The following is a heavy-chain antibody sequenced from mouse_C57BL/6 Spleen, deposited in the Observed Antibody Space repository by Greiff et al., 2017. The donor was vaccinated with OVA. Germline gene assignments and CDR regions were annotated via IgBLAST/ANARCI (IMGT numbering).Heavy chain of an antibody. Sequence: VQLQQPGAELVKPGASVKMSCKASGYTFTSYWITWVKQRPGQGLEWIGDIYPGSGSTNYNEKFKSKATLTVDTSSSTAYMQLSSLTSEDSAVYYCARYGIEYYYAMDYWGQGTSVTVSS. CDR3: ARYGIEYYYAMDY. D-gene: IGHD2-1*01. CDR1: GYTFTSYW. J-gene: IGHJ4*01. V-gene: IGHV1-55*01. CDR2: IYPGSGST.